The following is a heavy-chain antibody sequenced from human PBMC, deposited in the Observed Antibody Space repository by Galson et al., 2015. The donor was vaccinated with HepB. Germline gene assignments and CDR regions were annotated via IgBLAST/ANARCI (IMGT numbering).Heavy chain of an antibody. CDR1: GFTFSSYN. V-gene: IGHV3-21*01. J-gene: IGHJ3*02. CDR2: ISSSSSYI. D-gene: IGHD3-10*01. Sequence: SLRLSCAASGFTFSSYNMHWVRQAPGKGLEWVSSISSSSSYIYYAGSVKGRFTISRDNAKNSLYLQMNSLRAEDTAVYYCARGGFGELLRHAFDIWGQGTMVTVSS. CDR3: ARGGFGELLRHAFDI.